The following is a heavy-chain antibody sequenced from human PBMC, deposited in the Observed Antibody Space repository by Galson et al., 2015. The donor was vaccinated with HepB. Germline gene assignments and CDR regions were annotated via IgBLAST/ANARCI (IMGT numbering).Heavy chain of an antibody. J-gene: IGHJ4*02. CDR3: AREGGGTYYDDSSGYRLDY. CDR2: ISSSSSYI. D-gene: IGHD3-22*01. CDR1: GFTFSSYS. Sequence: SLRLSCAASGFTFSSYSMTWVRQAPGKGLEWVSSISSSSSYIYYADSVKGRFTISRDNAKNSLYLQMNSLRAEDTAVYYCAREGGGTYYDDSSGYRLDYWGQGTLVTVSS. V-gene: IGHV3-21*01.